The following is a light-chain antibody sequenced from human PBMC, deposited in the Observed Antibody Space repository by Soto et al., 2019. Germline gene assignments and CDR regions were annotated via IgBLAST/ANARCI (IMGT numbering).Light chain of an antibody. J-gene: IGKJ2*01. Sequence: DIQMTQSPSSLSASVGDRVTITCQASQDISTFLNWYHHRPGKAPKLLIYDASHLQSGVASRFSASGAGTDVTFTISSLQPEDVGTYYCQQYDTLSYNFGQGTKLGI. V-gene: IGKV1-33*01. CDR2: DAS. CDR1: QDISTF. CDR3: QQYDTLSYN.